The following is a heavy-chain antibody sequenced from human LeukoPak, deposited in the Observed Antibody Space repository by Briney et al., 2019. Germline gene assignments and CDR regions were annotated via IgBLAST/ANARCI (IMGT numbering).Heavy chain of an antibody. D-gene: IGHD6-13*01. J-gene: IGHJ4*02. CDR3: ARANSEYSSSWYRTTSEAYYFDY. CDR2: ISYDGSNK. Sequence: GGSLRLSCAASGFTFSSYAMHWVRQAPGKGLEWVAVISYDGSNKYYADSVKGRFTISRDNSKNTLYLQMNSLGAEDTAVYYCARANSEYSSSWYRTTSEAYYFDYWGQGTLVTVSS. V-gene: IGHV3-30*04. CDR1: GFTFSSYA.